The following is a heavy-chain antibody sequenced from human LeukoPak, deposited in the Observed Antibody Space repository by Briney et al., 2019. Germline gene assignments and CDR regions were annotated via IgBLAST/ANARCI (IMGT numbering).Heavy chain of an antibody. J-gene: IGHJ4*02. V-gene: IGHV3-30*07. CDR2: ISYDGVNT. CDR3: AKDRDWTDGNGFDC. Sequence: GGSLRLSCAASGFTFSTYTMHWVRQAPGKGPEWVAVISYDGVNTNYADSVKGRFTFSRDNSKNTLYLQMNSLRAEDTAVYFCAKDRDWTDGNGFDCWGQGALVTVSS. CDR1: GFTFSTYT. D-gene: IGHD3/OR15-3a*01.